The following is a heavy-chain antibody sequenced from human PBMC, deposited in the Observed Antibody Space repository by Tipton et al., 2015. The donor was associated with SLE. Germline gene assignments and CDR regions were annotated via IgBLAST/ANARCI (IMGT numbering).Heavy chain of an antibody. Sequence: TLSLTCAVSGGSFTMYYWSWIRQSPGKGLEWIGEINHSGSTNYNPSLKARVTLSADTSKNQVSLRLTSVTAADTAVYYCARDDSSGRGAFDIWGQGTMVTVSS. CDR2: INHSGST. CDR3: ARDDSSGRGAFDI. CDR1: GGSFTMYY. D-gene: IGHD6-19*01. V-gene: IGHV4-34*01. J-gene: IGHJ3*02.